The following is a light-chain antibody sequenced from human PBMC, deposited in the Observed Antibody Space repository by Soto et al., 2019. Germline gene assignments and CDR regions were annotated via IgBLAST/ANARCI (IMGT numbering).Light chain of an antibody. Sequence: QSALTQPASVSGSPGQSITISCTGTSSNVGSYKLVSWYQQHPGKAPKLMIFEVNKRPSGVSNRFSGSKSGNTASLTISGLKVEDEADYYCCSSGGSPTYVFGTATNVTVL. CDR3: CSSGGSPTYV. CDR1: SSNVGSYKL. J-gene: IGLJ1*01. V-gene: IGLV2-23*02. CDR2: EVN.